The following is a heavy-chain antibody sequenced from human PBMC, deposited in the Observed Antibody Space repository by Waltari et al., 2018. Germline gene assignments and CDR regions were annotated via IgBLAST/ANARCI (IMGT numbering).Heavy chain of an antibody. V-gene: IGHV1-69*13. D-gene: IGHD3-10*01. CDR1: GYTFPSYA. CDR3: ARDRVEFDYYYGMDV. Sequence: QVQLVQSGAEVKKPGASVQVSCKASGYTFPSYAMHWLRQAPVQRLEWMVGIIPIFGTANYAQKFQGRVTITADESTGTAYMELSSLRSEDTAVYYCARDRVEFDYYYGMDVWGQGTTVTVSS. J-gene: IGHJ6*02. CDR2: IIPIFGTA.